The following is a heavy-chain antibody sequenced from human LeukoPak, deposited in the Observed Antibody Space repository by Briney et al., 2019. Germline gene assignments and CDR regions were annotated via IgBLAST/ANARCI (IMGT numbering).Heavy chain of an antibody. V-gene: IGHV4-61*01. CDR1: AYSISSGYY. CDR2: IYYSGST. D-gene: IGHD3-10*01. J-gene: IGHJ4*02. CDR3: ARGVGLLWFGELLPYFDY. Sequence: SETLSLTCTVSAYSISSGYYWSWIRQPPGKGLEWIGYIYYSGSTNYNPSLKSRVTISVDTSKNQFSLKLSSVTAADTAVYYCARGVGLLWFGELLPYFDYWGQGTLVTVSS.